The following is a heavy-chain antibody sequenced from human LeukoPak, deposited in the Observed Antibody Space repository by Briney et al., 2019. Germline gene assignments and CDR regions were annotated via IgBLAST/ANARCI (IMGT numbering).Heavy chain of an antibody. CDR1: GFTFSSYA. Sequence: GGSLRLSCAASGFTFSSYAMSWVRQAPGKGLEWVSAISVSGGSTYYADSVKGRFTISRDNSKNTLFLQMNSLRAEDTALYYCAKGLERKSRLDSWGQGTLVTVSS. CDR2: ISVSGGST. V-gene: IGHV3-23*01. CDR3: AKGLERKSRLDS. J-gene: IGHJ4*02. D-gene: IGHD1-1*01.